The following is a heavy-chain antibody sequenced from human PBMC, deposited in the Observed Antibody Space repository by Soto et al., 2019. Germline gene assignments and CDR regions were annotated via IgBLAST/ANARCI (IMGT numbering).Heavy chain of an antibody. CDR2: ISTYNGNT. V-gene: IGHV1-18*01. J-gene: IGHJ5*02. CDR1: GYTLTTYG. Sequence: QIQLVQSGAEVKKPGASVKVSCKASGYTLTTYGISWVRQAPGQGLEWMGWISTYNGNTNYAQKFQDRVTMTRDTSTNTAYMELRSLTYDDTALYSCASWAYGTGSPTGSWGQGTLVTVSS. D-gene: IGHD3-10*01. CDR3: ASWAYGTGSPTGS.